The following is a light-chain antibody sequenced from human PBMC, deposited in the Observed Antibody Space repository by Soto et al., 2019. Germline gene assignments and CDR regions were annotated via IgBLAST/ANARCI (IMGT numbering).Light chain of an antibody. CDR1: QSVSSN. V-gene: IGKV3-11*01. CDR2: DAS. Sequence: DIVLTQSPATLSLSPGERATLPCRASQSVSSNLAWYQQKPGQAPRLLIYDASNRATDIPARFSGSGSGTDFTLTVSTLEPKDFAVYYCQQRSAWPPVTFGQGTRLEIK. CDR3: QQRSAWPPVT. J-gene: IGKJ5*01.